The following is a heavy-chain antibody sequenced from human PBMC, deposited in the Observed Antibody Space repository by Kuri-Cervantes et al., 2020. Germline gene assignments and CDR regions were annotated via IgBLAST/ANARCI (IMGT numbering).Heavy chain of an antibody. CDR1: RFTFRSYG. Sequence: GGSLRLSCEASRFTFRSYGMHWVRQAPGKGLEWVTVISSDGSIQYYADSVKGRFSISRDNSKNRVYLQMNSLRPEDTAVYYCARVLGSSSWYHFDYWGQGTLVTVSS. V-gene: IGHV3-30*03. CDR3: ARVLGSSSWYHFDY. D-gene: IGHD6-13*01. CDR2: ISSDGSIQ. J-gene: IGHJ4*02.